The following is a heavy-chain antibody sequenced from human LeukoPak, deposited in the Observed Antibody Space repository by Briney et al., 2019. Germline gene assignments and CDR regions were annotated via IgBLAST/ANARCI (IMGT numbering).Heavy chain of an antibody. CDR2: IYYSGGT. J-gene: IGHJ6*03. CDR1: GGSISSYY. Sequence: PSETLSLNCTVSGGSISSYYWSWIRQPPGNGLEWIGYIYYSGGTNYNPSLKSRVTISVDTSKNQFSLKLSSVTAADTAVYYCARYNYCSSTSCYYYYYYMDVWGKGTTVTVSS. CDR3: ARYNYCSSTSCYYYYYYMDV. D-gene: IGHD2-2*01. V-gene: IGHV4-59*01.